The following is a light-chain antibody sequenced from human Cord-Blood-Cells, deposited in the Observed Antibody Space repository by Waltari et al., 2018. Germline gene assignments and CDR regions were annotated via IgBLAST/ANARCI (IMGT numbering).Light chain of an antibody. Sequence: EIVLTQSPGTLSLSPGERATLSCRASQSVSSSHLAWYQQKPGQAPRLLIYGASSRATGIPDRFSGSGSVTDFTRTISRLEPEDFAVYYCQQYGSSPITFGQGTRLEIK. J-gene: IGKJ5*01. CDR2: GAS. CDR1: QSVSSSH. V-gene: IGKV3-20*01. CDR3: QQYGSSPIT.